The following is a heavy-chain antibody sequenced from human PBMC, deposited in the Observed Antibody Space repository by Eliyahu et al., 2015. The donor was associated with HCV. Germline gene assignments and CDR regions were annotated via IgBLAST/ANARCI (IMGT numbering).Heavy chain of an antibody. CDR3: AKIPLAYCGGDCYPGPFDY. V-gene: IGHV3-23*01. Sequence: EVQLLESGGGLVQPGGSLRLSCAASGFXFSSYAMSWVRQAPGKGLEWVSAISGSGGSTYYADSVKGRFTISRDNSKNTLYLQMNSLRAEDTAVYYCAKIPLAYCGGDCYPGPFDYWGQGTLVTVSS. J-gene: IGHJ4*02. CDR1: GFXFSSYA. CDR2: ISGSGGST. D-gene: IGHD2-21*02.